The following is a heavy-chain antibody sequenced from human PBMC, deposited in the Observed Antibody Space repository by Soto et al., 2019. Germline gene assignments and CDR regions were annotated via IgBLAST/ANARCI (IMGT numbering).Heavy chain of an antibody. CDR1: GGTFSSYA. CDR3: ATLGDYVWGSYRTDYYYGMDV. D-gene: IGHD3-16*02. V-gene: IGHV1-69*13. Sequence: GASVKVSCKASGGTFSSYAISWVRQAPGQGLEWMGWIIPIFGTANYAQKFQGRVTITADESTSTAYMELSSLRSEDTAVYYCATLGDYVWGSYRTDYYYGMDVWGQGTTVTVSS. J-gene: IGHJ6*02. CDR2: IIPIFGTA.